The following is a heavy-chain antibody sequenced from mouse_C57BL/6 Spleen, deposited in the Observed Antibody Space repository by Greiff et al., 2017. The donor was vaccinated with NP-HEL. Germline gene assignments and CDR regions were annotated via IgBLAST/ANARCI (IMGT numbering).Heavy chain of an antibody. CDR3: ARSHYYGSSYDYWYFDV. CDR1: GYSFTVYN. Sequence: EVQLQESGPELVKPGASVKISCKASGYSFTVYNMNWVKQSNGKSLEWIGVINPNYGTTSYNQKFKGKATLTVDQSSSTAYMQLNSLTSEDSAVYYCARSHYYGSSYDYWYFDVWGTGTTVTVSS. V-gene: IGHV1-39*01. D-gene: IGHD1-1*01. CDR2: INPNYGTT. J-gene: IGHJ1*03.